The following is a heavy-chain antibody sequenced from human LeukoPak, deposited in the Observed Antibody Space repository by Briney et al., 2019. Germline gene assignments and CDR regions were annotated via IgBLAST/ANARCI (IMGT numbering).Heavy chain of an antibody. Sequence: QPGGSLRLSCAASGFIFSSYAMHWVRQAPGKGLEYVSAISSNGGTTYYANSVKGRFTISRDNSKNTLYLQMGSLRAEDMAVYYRAREGWHYWYCDLWGRGALVTVAS. CDR1: GFIFSSYA. D-gene: IGHD5-24*01. V-gene: IGHV3-64*01. J-gene: IGHJ2*01. CDR3: AREGWHYWYCDL. CDR2: ISSNGGTT.